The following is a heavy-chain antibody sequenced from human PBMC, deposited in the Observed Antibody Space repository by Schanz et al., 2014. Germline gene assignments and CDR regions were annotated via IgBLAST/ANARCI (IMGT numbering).Heavy chain of an antibody. J-gene: IGHJ6*02. D-gene: IGHD2-15*01. V-gene: IGHV3-33*06. CDR1: GFTFSSYA. Sequence: QVQLVESGGGVVQPGRSLRLSCAASGFTFSSYAMHWVRQAPGKGLEWVAVIWSDGSTKYYADSVKGRFTISRDNSENTLYLQMNSLSADDTAVFYCAKGMGYCSGSTCYDYYYYGLDVWGQGTTVTVSS. CDR3: AKGMGYCSGSTCYDYYYYGLDV. CDR2: IWSDGSTK.